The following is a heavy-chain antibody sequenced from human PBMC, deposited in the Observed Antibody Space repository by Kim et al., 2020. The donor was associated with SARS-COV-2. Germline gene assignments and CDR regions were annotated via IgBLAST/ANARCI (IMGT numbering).Heavy chain of an antibody. Sequence: KYYADSVKGRFTISRDNSKNTLYLQMNSLRAEDTAVYYCASALAEYFQHWGQGTLVTVSS. J-gene: IGHJ1*01. CDR2: K. V-gene: IGHV3-30*02. CDR3: ASALAEYFQH.